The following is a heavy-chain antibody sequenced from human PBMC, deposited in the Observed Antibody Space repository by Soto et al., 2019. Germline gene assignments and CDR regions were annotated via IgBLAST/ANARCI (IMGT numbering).Heavy chain of an antibody. J-gene: IGHJ5*02. V-gene: IGHV6-1*01. CDR1: GDSXSSNSAA. D-gene: IGHD6-6*01. Sequence: QTLSLTCAISGDSXSSNSAAWNWIRQSPSRGLEWLGRTYYRSKWYNDYAVSVKSRITINPDTSKNQFSLQLNSVTPEDTAVYYCARDPSNEYSSSSLNWFDPWGQGTLVTVSS. CDR2: TYYRSKWYN. CDR3: ARDPSNEYSSSSLNWFDP.